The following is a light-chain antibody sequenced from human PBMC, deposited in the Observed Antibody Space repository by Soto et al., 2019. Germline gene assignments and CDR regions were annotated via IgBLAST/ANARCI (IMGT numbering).Light chain of an antibody. Sequence: QSALTQPASVSGSPGQSITISCTGTSSYVGNYKLVSWYQQYPGKAPKLMIYDVNKRPSGVSIRFSGSKSVNTDSLTISGLQAEDEVDYYCCLYTGSSASRVFGGGTKLTVL. J-gene: IGLJ2*01. CDR1: SSYVGNYKL. CDR2: DVN. V-gene: IGLV2-23*02. CDR3: CLYTGSSASRV.